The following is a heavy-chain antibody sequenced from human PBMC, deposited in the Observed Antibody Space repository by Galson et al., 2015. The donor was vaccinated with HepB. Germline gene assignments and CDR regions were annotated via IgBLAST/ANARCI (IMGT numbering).Heavy chain of an antibody. D-gene: IGHD3-10*01. V-gene: IGHV4-59*11. CDR2: IQYNVGS. CDR3: ARTRNSGTYPWGWGPKASKYGHVDV. J-gene: IGHJ2*01. CDR1: GGSLRSHY. Sequence: SETLSLTCTVSGGSLRSHYWSWIRQAPGKGLEWIGYIQYNVGSNYNPSLKTRVTMSLDTSNNLFYLTLTSLTAAATAVYYCARTRNSGTYPWGWGPKASKYGHVDVWGRGSLVTVSS.